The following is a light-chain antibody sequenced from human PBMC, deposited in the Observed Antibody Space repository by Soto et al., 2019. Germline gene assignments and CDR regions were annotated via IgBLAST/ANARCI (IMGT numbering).Light chain of an antibody. CDR3: QQYNLYPWT. J-gene: IGKJ1*01. Sequence: DIQITQSPSTLSASIGDGVTITCRASQSIGSWLAWYQQKPGKAPNLLIYDASSLESGVPSRFSGSGSGTEFTLTITSLQPDDFATYYCQQYNLYPWTFGQGTKVDIK. V-gene: IGKV1-5*01. CDR1: QSIGSW. CDR2: DAS.